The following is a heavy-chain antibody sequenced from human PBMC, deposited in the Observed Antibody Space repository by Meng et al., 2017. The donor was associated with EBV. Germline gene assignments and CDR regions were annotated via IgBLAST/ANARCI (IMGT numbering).Heavy chain of an antibody. Sequence: QVQLGPLGAEVKKPGGSVKVSCKAAGYNFTSYYLHWVRQAPGQGLEWMGIIIPAGGNTNYAQKFRGRFTMTRDTSTSTVYMDLSILTSEDTAVYYCVRELVGGTFDYWGQGTLVTVSS. D-gene: IGHD1/OR15-1a*01. CDR3: VRELVGGTFDY. J-gene: IGHJ4*02. CDR1: GYNFTSYY. V-gene: IGHV1-46*01. CDR2: IIPAGGNT.